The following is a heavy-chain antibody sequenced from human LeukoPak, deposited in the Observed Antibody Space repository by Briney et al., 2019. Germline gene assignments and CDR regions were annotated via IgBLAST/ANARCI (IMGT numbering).Heavy chain of an antibody. Sequence: GGSLRLSCVVTGFTFSNSRMHWVRQGPGKGLVWVSHISNDGSRTSYADSVKGRFTISRDNSKNTLYLQMNSLRAGDTAVYYCARDALKLYDSSGYYDYWGQGTLVTVSS. V-gene: IGHV3-74*03. CDR2: ISNDGSRT. D-gene: IGHD3-22*01. CDR1: GFTFSNSR. CDR3: ARDALKLYDSSGYYDY. J-gene: IGHJ4*02.